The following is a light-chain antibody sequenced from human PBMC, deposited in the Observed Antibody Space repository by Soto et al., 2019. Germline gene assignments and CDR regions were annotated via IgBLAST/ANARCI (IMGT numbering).Light chain of an antibody. V-gene: IGKV1-39*01. CDR2: EAS. Sequence: DIQMTQSLSSLSASVGDRVTITCRASQSISTYLNWYQQRPGRAPKLLIYEASSLQSGVPSRFSGSGSGTDFTLTISSLQPEDFATYYCQQSYDPPFTFGPGTKVDIK. J-gene: IGKJ3*01. CDR1: QSISTY. CDR3: QQSYDPPFT.